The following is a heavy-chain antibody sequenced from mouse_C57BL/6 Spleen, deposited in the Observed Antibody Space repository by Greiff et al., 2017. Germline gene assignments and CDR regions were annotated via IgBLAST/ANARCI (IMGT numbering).Heavy chain of an antibody. CDR1: GYAFTNYL. Sequence: VQLQQSGAELVRPGTSVKVSCKASGYAFTNYLIEWVKQRPGQGLEWIGVINPGSGGTNYNEKFKGKATLTADKSSSTAYMQLSSLTSEDSAVYFGARGEAYYSNYGPFDYWGQGTTLTVSS. J-gene: IGHJ2*01. CDR2: INPGSGGT. V-gene: IGHV1-54*01. D-gene: IGHD2-5*01. CDR3: ARGEAYYSNYGPFDY.